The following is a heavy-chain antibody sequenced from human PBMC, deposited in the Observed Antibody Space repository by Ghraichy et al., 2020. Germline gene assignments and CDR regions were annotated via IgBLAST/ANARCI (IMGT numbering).Heavy chain of an antibody. CDR1: GITFSNYA. CDR3: AKGPGRLQFSAFDI. J-gene: IGHJ3*02. Sequence: GGSLRLSCAASGITFSNYAMSWVRQTPGKGLEWVSGMSGGGDRTHYTDSLKGRFSISRDNSKNTLYLQMNSLRAEDTAVYYCAKGPGRLQFSAFDIWGQGTIVTVS. D-gene: IGHD5-24*01. CDR2: MSGGGDRT. V-gene: IGHV3-23*01.